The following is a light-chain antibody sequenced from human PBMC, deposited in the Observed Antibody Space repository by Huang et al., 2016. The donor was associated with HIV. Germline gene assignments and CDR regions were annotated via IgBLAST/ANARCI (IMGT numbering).Light chain of an antibody. V-gene: IGKV3-20*01. CDR2: NTS. Sequence: EIVLTQSPGILSLSPGARATLSCRASQSVTTTYLAWYQQKPGQPPRLLIYNTSKRASGIPDRFSGSGSGTDFSLTIRRLEPEDFAVYYCQQYGGSPPGVTFGGGTKVEVK. CDR3: QQYGGSPPGVT. CDR1: QSVTTTY. J-gene: IGKJ4*01.